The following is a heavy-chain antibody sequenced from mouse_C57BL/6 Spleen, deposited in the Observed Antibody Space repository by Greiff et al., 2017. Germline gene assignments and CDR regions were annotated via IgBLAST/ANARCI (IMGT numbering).Heavy chain of an antibody. Sequence: EVQLVESEGGLVQPGSSMKLSCTASGFTFSDYYMAWVRQVPEKGLEWVANINYDGSSTYYLDSLKSRFIISRDNAKNILYLQMSSLKSEDTATYYCAREDYKGDAMDYWGQGTSVTVSS. V-gene: IGHV5-16*01. CDR1: GFTFSDYY. D-gene: IGHD2-12*01. J-gene: IGHJ4*01. CDR3: AREDYKGDAMDY. CDR2: INYDGSST.